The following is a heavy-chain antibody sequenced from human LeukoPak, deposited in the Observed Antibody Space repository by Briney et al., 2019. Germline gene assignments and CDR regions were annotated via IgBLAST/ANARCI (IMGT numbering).Heavy chain of an antibody. CDR3: AKDLPQYYDFWSGYYGGFDY. Sequence: GGSLRLSCAASGFTFEDYAMHWVRQAPGKGLEWVSLISGDGGNIYYADSVKGRFTISRDNSKNSLYLQINSLRTEDTALYYCAKDLPQYYDFWSGYYGGFDYWGQGTLVTVSS. D-gene: IGHD3-3*01. CDR1: GFTFEDYA. V-gene: IGHV3-43*02. CDR2: ISGDGGNI. J-gene: IGHJ4*02.